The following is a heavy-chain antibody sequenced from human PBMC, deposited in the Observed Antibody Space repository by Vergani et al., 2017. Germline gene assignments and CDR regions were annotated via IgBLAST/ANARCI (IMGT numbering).Heavy chain of an antibody. J-gene: IGHJ6*03. V-gene: IGHV3-9*01. CDR3: DKGTCSPNFYYYFMDV. CDR1: GSTFDDYA. D-gene: IGHD4/OR15-4a*01. Sequence: EVRLVESGGRLVQPGRSLRLSCAASGSTFDDYAIHWVRQIPGKGLEWFSGISWSSDSIGYADSVKGRFSISRDNARNSLYLQMNSLKTEDTALYYCDKGTCSPNFYYYFMDVWGKGTAVTVSS. CDR2: ISWSSDSI.